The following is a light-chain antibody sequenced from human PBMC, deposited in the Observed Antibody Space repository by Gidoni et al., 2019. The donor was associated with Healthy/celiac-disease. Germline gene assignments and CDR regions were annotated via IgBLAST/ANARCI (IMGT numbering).Light chain of an antibody. J-gene: IGKJ1*01. V-gene: IGKV2-28*01. Sequence: DIVMTQSPLSLPVTPGEPASISCRSSQSLLHSNGYNDLDWYLQKPGQAPQLLIYLGSNRASGVPDRFSGSGSGTDFTLKISRVEAEDVGIYYCMQALQTSWTFGQGTKVEIK. CDR2: LGS. CDR1: QSLLHSNGYND. CDR3: MQALQTSWT.